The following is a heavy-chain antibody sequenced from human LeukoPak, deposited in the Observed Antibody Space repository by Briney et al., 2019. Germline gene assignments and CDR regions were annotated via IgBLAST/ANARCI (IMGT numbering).Heavy chain of an antibody. CDR3: ARHGQAPDCTGGSCLDY. CDR1: GGSIRDYY. J-gene: IGHJ4*02. Sequence: PSETLSITCTVSGGSIRDYYWTWIRQPSGRGLEWIGYIYHSGGTKYNPSLKSRVTISVDTSKNQFSLRLRSVTAADAAVYFCARHGQAPDCTGGSCLDYWGQGTLVTVSS. D-gene: IGHD2-15*01. V-gene: IGHV4-59*08. CDR2: IYHSGGT.